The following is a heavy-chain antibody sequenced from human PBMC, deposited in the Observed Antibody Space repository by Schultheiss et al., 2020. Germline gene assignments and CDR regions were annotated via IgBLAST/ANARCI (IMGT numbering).Heavy chain of an antibody. CDR2: IYYSGST. Sequence: SETLSLTCTVSGGSVSSGSYYWSWIRQPPGKGLEWIGYIYYSGSTNYNPSLKSRVTISVDTSKNQFSLKLSSVTAADTAVYYCARHQGWELLYNWFDPWGQGTLVTVSS. CDR1: GGSVSSGSYY. J-gene: IGHJ5*02. CDR3: ARHQGWELLYNWFDP. V-gene: IGHV4-61*01. D-gene: IGHD1-26*01.